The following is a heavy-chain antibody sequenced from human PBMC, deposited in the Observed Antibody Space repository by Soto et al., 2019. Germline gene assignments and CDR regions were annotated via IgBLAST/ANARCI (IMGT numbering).Heavy chain of an antibody. CDR1: GGSISSYY. V-gene: IGHV4-59*08. CDR2: IYYSGST. CDR3: ARHDPNHYGDPDAFDI. J-gene: IGHJ3*02. D-gene: IGHD4-17*01. Sequence: QVQLQESGPGLVKPSETLSLTCTVSGGSISSYYWSWIRQPPGKGLEWIGYIYYSGSTNYNPSLKSRVTISVDTSKNQFSLKLSSVTAADTAVYYCARHDPNHYGDPDAFDIWGQGTMVTVSS.